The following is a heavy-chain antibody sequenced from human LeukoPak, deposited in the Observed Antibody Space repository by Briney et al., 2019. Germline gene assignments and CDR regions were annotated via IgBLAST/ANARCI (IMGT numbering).Heavy chain of an antibody. V-gene: IGHV4-59*12. J-gene: IGHJ4*02. D-gene: IGHD3-22*01. Sequence: SETLSLTCTVSGGSISSYYWSWIRQPPGKGLEWIGYIYYSGSTNYNPSLKSRVTISVDKSKNQFSLKLSSVTAADTAVYYCARAYYDSSGYYYFNDWGQGTLVTVSS. CDR2: IYYSGST. CDR3: ARAYYDSSGYYYFND. CDR1: GGSISSYY.